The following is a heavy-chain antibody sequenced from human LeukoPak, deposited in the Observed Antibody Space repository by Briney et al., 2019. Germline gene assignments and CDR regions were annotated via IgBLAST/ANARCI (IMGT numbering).Heavy chain of an antibody. J-gene: IGHJ4*02. D-gene: IGHD3-10*01. CDR1: GFTFSSYT. CDR3: AKDWDDSYGSGNTFDY. Sequence: GGSLRLSCAASGFTFSSYTMSWVRQAPGKGLEWVSAISGSGGCIYYADSVKGRFTISRDNAKNTLYLQMNSLRAEDTAVYYCAKDWDDSYGSGNTFDYEGQGNLVTVSS. V-gene: IGHV3-23*01. CDR2: ISGSGGCI.